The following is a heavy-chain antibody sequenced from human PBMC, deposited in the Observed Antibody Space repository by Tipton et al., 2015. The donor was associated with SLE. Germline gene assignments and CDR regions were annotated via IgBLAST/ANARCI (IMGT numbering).Heavy chain of an antibody. V-gene: IGHV4-59*01. CDR2: IYYSGST. Sequence: TLSLTCTVSGGSISSYYWSWIRQPPGKGLEWIGYIYYSGSTNYNPSLKSRVTISVDTSKNQFSLKLSSVTAADTAVYYCARGGGSSSWFNWFDPWGQGTLVTVSS. CDR3: ARGGGSSSWFNWFDP. J-gene: IGHJ5*02. D-gene: IGHD6-13*01. CDR1: GGSISSYY.